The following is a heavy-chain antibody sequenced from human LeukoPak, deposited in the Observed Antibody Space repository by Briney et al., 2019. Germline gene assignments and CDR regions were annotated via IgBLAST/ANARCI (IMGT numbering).Heavy chain of an antibody. CDR2: ISWNSGSI. D-gene: IGHD3-10*01. Sequence: GGSLRLSCAASGFTFDDYAMHWVRQAPGKGLEWVSGISWNSGSIGYADSVKGRFTISRDNAKNSLYLQMNSLRAEDTALYYCAKATTNYYGSGSYYNGFDYWGQGTLVTVSS. CDR1: GFTFDDYA. J-gene: IGHJ4*02. CDR3: AKATTNYYGSGSYYNGFDY. V-gene: IGHV3-9*01.